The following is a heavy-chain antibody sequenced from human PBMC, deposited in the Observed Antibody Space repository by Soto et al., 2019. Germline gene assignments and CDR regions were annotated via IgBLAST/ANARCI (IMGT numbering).Heavy chain of an antibody. Sequence: GGSLRLSCAASGFTFSSYWMHWVRQAPGKGLVWVSRINSDGSSTSYADSVKGRFTISRDNAKNTLYLQMNSLRAEDTAVYYCARDEPPVCSGGSCPPIIRGWYFDLWGRGTLVTVSS. D-gene: IGHD2-15*01. J-gene: IGHJ2*01. CDR1: GFTFSSYW. V-gene: IGHV3-74*01. CDR2: INSDGSST. CDR3: ARDEPPVCSGGSCPPIIRGWYFDL.